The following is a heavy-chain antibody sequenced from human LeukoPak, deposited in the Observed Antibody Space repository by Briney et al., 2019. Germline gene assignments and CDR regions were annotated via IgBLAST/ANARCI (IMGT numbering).Heavy chain of an antibody. CDR1: GGSISSSSYY. J-gene: IGHJ4*02. CDR3: ARDGGQWPNPDNFDY. CDR2: IYYSGST. D-gene: IGHD6-19*01. Sequence: SETLSLTCTVSGGSISSSSYYWGWIRQPPGKGLEWIGSIYYSGSTYYNPSLKSRVTISVGTSKNQFSLKLSSVTAADTAVYYCARDGGQWPNPDNFDYWGQGTLVTVSS. V-gene: IGHV4-39*07.